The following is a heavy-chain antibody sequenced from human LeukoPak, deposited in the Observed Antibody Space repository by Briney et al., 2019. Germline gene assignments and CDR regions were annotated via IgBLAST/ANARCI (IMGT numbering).Heavy chain of an antibody. V-gene: IGHV3-48*03. Sequence: PGGSLRLSCVGSGFTFDTYEMNWVRQAPGKGLEWLSFISRGGFEIHYAASVEGRFTISRDDAKNTLYLQMTSLRDEDTAVYYCAKGVSQGDCSFGICYGDYWGQGTLVTVTS. CDR2: ISRGGFEI. D-gene: IGHD2-15*01. CDR3: AKGVSQGDCSFGICYGDY. J-gene: IGHJ4*02. CDR1: GFTFDTYE.